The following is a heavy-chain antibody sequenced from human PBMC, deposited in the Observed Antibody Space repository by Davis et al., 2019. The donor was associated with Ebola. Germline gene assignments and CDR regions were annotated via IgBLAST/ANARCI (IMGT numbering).Heavy chain of an antibody. CDR3: ARGSGFWSGYFMAYFEH. V-gene: IGHV1-2*02. CDR1: GYTFTGHY. Sequence: ASVKVSCKASGYTFTGHYIHWVRQAPGQGLAWMGWINPNAGNTKYEQQFQGRVTITRDMSTTTAYMEWTGLRSDDPAVYYCARGSGFWSGYFMAYFEHWGQGTVVTV. J-gene: IGHJ4*02. CDR2: INPNAGNT. D-gene: IGHD3-3*01.